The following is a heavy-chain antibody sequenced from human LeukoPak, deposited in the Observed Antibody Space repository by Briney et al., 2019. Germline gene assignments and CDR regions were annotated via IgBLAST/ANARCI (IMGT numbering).Heavy chain of an antibody. Sequence: SETLSLTCAVYGGSFSGYYWSWIRQPPGKGLEWIGEISHSGSTNYNPSLKSRVTISVDTSKNQFSLKLSSVTAADTAVYYCASGYSSSWYYFDYWGQGTLVTVSS. V-gene: IGHV4-34*01. CDR2: ISHSGST. J-gene: IGHJ4*02. CDR3: ASGYSSSWYYFDY. CDR1: GGSFSGYY. D-gene: IGHD6-13*01.